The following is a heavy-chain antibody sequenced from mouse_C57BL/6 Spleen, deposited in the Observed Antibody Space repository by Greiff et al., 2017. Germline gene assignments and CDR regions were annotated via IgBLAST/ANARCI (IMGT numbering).Heavy chain of an antibody. CDR3: AIYGGFATGFFDY. V-gene: IGHV1-64*01. CDR2: IHPNSGST. Sequence: QVQLKQPGAELVKPGASVKLSCKASGYTFTSYWMHWVKQRPGQGLEWIGMIHPNSGSTNYNEKFKSKATLTVDKSSSTAYMQLSSLTSEDSAVYYCAIYGGFATGFFDYWGQGTTLTVSS. D-gene: IGHD1-1*01. CDR1: GYTFTSYW. J-gene: IGHJ2*01.